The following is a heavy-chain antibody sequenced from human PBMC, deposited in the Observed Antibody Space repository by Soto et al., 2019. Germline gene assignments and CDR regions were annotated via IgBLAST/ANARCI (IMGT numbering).Heavy chain of an antibody. Sequence: EVQLLESGGGLVQPGGSLRLSCTASGFTFSSHAMTWVRQAPGKGLEWVSGLSDSGGSTYYADSVKGRFTISRDNSMNTMYLQMNTLRAEDTAVYYFAKGSSGGYAGFFDLWGQGTRVTVSP. CDR3: AKGSSGGYAGFFDL. V-gene: IGHV3-23*01. CDR2: LSDSGGST. CDR1: GFTFSSHA. J-gene: IGHJ4*02. D-gene: IGHD6-25*01.